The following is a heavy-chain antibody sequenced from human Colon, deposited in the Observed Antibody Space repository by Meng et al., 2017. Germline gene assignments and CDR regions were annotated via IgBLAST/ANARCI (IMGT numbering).Heavy chain of an antibody. Sequence: VPLKESGPALVRPSETLSLTCTVSGGSFISNSYDWSWIRQPPGKGLEWIGYIYYSGSTNYNPSLKSRVTISVDTSKNQFSLKLSSVTAADTAVYYCARGASDYDFDYWGQGTLVTVSS. CDR1: GGSFISNSYD. J-gene: IGHJ4*02. CDR3: ARGASDYDFDY. D-gene: IGHD3-22*01. CDR2: IYYSGST. V-gene: IGHV4-61*01.